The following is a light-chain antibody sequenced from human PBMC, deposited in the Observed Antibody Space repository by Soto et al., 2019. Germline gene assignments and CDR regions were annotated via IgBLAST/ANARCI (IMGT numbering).Light chain of an antibody. CDR3: QQYDNLPR. CDR2: DAS. Sequence: DLQMTQSPSSLSASVGDRVTITCQASQDISNYLYWYQQKPGKAPKLLIYDASNLETGVPSRFSGSGSGTDFTFTISSLQPEDIATYYCQQYDNLPRFGPGTKVDIK. J-gene: IGKJ3*01. CDR1: QDISNY. V-gene: IGKV1-33*01.